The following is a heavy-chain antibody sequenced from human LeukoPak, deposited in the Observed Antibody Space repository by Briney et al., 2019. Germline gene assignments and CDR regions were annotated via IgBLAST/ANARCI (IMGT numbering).Heavy chain of an antibody. V-gene: IGHV1-2*06. CDR1: GYTFTGYY. D-gene: IGHD2-2*01. CDR3: ARGLPLAQLLSRRWFDP. CDR2: INPNSGGT. J-gene: IGHJ5*02. Sequence: GASVKVSCKASGYTFTGYYMHWVRQAPGQGLEWMGRINPNSGGTNYAQKFQGRVTMTRDTSISTAYMELSRLRSGDTAVYYCARGLPLAQLLSRRWFDPWGQGTLVTVSS.